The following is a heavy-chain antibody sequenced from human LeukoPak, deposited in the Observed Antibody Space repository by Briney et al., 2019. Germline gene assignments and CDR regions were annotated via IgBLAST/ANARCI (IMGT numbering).Heavy chain of an antibody. V-gene: IGHV1-69*04. CDR2: IIPILGIA. J-gene: IGHJ4*02. CDR1: GFTFSSYA. CDR3: ARDTPYGTEHSASDY. Sequence: GGSLRLSCAASGFTFSSYAISWVRQAPGQGLEWMGRIIPILGIANYAQKFQGRVTITADKSTSTAYMELSSLRSEDTAVYYCARDTPYGTEHSASDYWGQGTLVTVSS. D-gene: IGHD4-17*01.